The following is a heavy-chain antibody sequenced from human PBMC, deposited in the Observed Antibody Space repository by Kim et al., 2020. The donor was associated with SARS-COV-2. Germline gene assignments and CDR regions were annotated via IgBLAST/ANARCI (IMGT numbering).Heavy chain of an antibody. J-gene: IGHJ4*02. CDR1: GGSISSSSYY. V-gene: IGHV4-39*01. CDR3: ARRRLRCPFDY. D-gene: IGHD4-17*01. Sequence: SETLSLTCTVSGGSISSSSYYWGWIRQPPGKGLEWIGSIYYSGSTYYNPSLKSRVTISVDTSKNQFSLKLSSVTAADTAVYYCARRRLRCPFDYWGQGTLVTVSS. CDR2: IYYSGST.